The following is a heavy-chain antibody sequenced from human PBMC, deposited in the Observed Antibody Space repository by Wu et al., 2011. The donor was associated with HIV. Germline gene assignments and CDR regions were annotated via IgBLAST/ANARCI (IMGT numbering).Heavy chain of an antibody. J-gene: IGHJ4*02. Sequence: VQLVQSGAEGKKPGESLKISCKGSGYTFTSDWIGWVRQMPGKGLEWMGIIYPGDYDTRYNPSLQGQVTISVDKSLSTAYLQWSSLKASDTAMYFCVRGVAADFEYWGQGTLVTVAS. CDR2: IYPGDYDT. CDR1: GYTFTSDW. D-gene: IGHD3-10*01. V-gene: IGHV5-51*03. CDR3: VRGVAADFEY.